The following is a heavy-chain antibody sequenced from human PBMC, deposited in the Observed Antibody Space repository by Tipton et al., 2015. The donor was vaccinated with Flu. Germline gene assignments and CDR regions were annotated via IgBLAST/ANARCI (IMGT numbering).Heavy chain of an antibody. CDR1: GGSSSNNY. V-gene: IGHV4-59*01. J-gene: IGHJ1*01. Sequence: TLSLTCSVSGGSSSNNYWSWIRQPPGKGLEWIGHIYHSGSTNYNPSLNSRATVSMDTSRTRFSLKLRSVTAADTAVYFCARYGTYDGSRYFQHWGQGTLVTVFS. CDR2: IYHSGST. CDR3: ARYGTYDGSRYFQH. D-gene: IGHD1-26*01.